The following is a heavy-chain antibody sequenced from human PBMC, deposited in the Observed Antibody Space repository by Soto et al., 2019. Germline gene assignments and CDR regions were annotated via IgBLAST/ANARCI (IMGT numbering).Heavy chain of an antibody. V-gene: IGHV3-23*01. D-gene: IGHD3-10*01. CDR1: GFTFSSYA. CDR2: ISGSGGST. J-gene: IGHJ6*02. CDR3: AKARLLLWFGSDNNRGMDV. Sequence: EVQLLESGGGLVQPGGSLRLSCAASGFTFSSYAMSWVRQAPGKGLEWVSAISGSGGSTYYADSVKGRFTISRDNSKNTLEPQMNSLRAEDTAVYYCAKARLLLWFGSDNNRGMDVWGQGTTVTVSS.